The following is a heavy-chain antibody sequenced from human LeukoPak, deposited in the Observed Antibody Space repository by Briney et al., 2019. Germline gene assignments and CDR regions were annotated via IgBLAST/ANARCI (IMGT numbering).Heavy chain of an antibody. Sequence: GGSLRLSCAASGFTFSSYGMHWVRQAPGKGLEWVAVISYDGSNKYYADSVKGRFTISRDNSKNTLYLQMNSLRAEDTAVYYCAKGASGSNIKGYFDYWGQGTLVTVSS. J-gene: IGHJ4*02. CDR1: GFTFSSYG. D-gene: IGHD1-26*01. CDR3: AKGASGSNIKGYFDY. CDR2: ISYDGSNK. V-gene: IGHV3-30*18.